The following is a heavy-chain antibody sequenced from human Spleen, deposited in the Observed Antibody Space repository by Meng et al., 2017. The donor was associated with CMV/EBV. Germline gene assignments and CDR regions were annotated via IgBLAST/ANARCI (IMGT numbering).Heavy chain of an antibody. CDR1: GGSFSGYY. CDR3: ARVVGYSSSSGGFFDY. V-gene: IGHV4-34*01. Sequence: QGQLPQWGAGLLNPSETLSLTCAVYGGSFSGYYWSWIRQPPGKGLEWIGEINHSGSTNYNPSLKSRVTISVDTSKNQFSLKLSSVTAADTAVYYCARVVGYSSSSGGFFDYWGQGTLVTVSS. D-gene: IGHD6-6*01. CDR2: INHSGST. J-gene: IGHJ4*02.